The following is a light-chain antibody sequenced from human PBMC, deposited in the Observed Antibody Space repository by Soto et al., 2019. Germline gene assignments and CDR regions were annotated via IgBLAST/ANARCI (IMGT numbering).Light chain of an antibody. V-gene: IGKV3-20*01. CDR1: HSLLDSDDGNTY. CDR2: GAS. CDR3: QQYGGSART. J-gene: IGKJ1*01. Sequence: DIVMTQTPLSLPVTPGEPASISCISSHSLLDSDDGNTYLAWYQQKPGQAPRLLIYGASSRATGIPDRFSGSASGTDFTLTISRLEPEDFAVYYCQQYGGSARTFGQGTKVDIK.